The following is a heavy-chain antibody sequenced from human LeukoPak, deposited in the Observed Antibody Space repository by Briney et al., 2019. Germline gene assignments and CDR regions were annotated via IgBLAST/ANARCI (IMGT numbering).Heavy chain of an antibody. V-gene: IGHV4-30-2*01. D-gene: IGHD2-21*01. J-gene: IGHJ3*02. CDR3: ARPISRAADAFDI. CDR2: IYHSGST. Sequence: SQTLSLTCTVSGGSISSGGYYWSWIRQPPGKGLEWIGYIYHSGSTYYNPSLKSRVTISVDRSKNQFSLKLSSVTAADTAVYYCARPISRAADAFDIWGQGTMVTVSS. CDR1: GGSISSGGYY.